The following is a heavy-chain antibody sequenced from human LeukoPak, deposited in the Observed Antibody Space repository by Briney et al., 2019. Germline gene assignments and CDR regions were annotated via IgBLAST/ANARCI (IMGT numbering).Heavy chain of an antibody. J-gene: IGHJ3*02. CDR1: SGSISSYY. V-gene: IGHV4-59*08. CDR2: IYYSGST. D-gene: IGHD3-10*01. Sequence: PSETLSLTCTVSSGSISSYYWSWIRQPPGKGLEWIGYIYYSGSTSYNPSLKSRVTISLDTSKNQFSLKLSSVTAADTAVYYCARWEVRLNAFEMWGQGTMVTVSS. CDR3: ARWEVRLNAFEM.